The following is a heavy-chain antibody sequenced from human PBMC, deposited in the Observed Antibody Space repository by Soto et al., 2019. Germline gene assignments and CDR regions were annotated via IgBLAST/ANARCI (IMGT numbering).Heavy chain of an antibody. V-gene: IGHV1-69*12. J-gene: IGHJ6*02. CDR1: GGTFSSYA. CDR3: ARGAYSGSYYYYGMDV. D-gene: IGHD1-26*01. CDR2: VIPIFGTA. Sequence: QVQLVQSGAEVKKPGSSAKVSCKASGGTFSSYAISWVRQAPGQGLEWMGGVIPIFGTANYAQKFQGRVTITADESTSTAYMELSSLRSEDTAVYYCARGAYSGSYYYYGMDVWGQGTTVTVSS.